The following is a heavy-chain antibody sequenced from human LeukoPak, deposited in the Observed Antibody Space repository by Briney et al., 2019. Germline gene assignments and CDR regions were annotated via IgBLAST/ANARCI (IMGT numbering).Heavy chain of an antibody. CDR2: IKQDGNEK. V-gene: IGHV3-7*01. CDR1: GFTFSHYW. D-gene: IGHD3-3*01. Sequence: HPGGSLRLSCAASGFTFSHYWMSWVRQAPGKGLEWVANIKQDGNEKYYVDSVRGRFTISRDNTMNSLYLQMSSLRAEDTAVYYCATDRGWRTSGYYLYYFEYWGQGTLVTYSS. CDR3: ATDRGWRTSGYYLYYFEY. J-gene: IGHJ4*02.